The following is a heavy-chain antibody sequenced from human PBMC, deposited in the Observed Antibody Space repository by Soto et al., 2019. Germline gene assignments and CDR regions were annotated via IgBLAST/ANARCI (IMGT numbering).Heavy chain of an antibody. CDR2: INHSGST. J-gene: IGHJ6*02. V-gene: IGHV4-34*01. CDR3: ARGEYRSGGSWGYKNYYYGMDV. D-gene: IGHD2-15*01. Sequence: SETLSLTCAVYGGFFSGYYWSWIRQPLGKGLEWIGEINHSGSTNYNPSLKSRVTISVDTSKNQFSLKLSSVTAADTAVYYCARGEYRSGGSWGYKNYYYGMDVWGQGTTVTVSS. CDR1: GGFFSGYY.